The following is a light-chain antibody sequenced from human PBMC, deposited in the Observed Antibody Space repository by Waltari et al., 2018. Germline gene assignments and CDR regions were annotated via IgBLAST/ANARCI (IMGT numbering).Light chain of an antibody. J-gene: IGLJ2*01. CDR2: YDS. CDR1: NIGSKS. Sequence: SYVVTQSPSVSVAPGETARITCGGDNIGSKSVHWYQQRPGQAPVLVISYDSDRPSGSPELFAGSNSGNTATLTISWVEAEDEADYYCLVWHSTIDHQGVFGGGTKLTVL. CDR3: LVWHSTIDHQGV. V-gene: IGLV3-21*04.